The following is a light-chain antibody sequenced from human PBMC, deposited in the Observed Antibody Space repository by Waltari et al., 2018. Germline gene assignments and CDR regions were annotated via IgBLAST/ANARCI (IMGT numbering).Light chain of an antibody. CDR2: KSS. J-gene: IGKJ1*01. CDR3: QQYKNPPWT. CDR1: QSINSW. V-gene: IGKV1-5*03. Sequence: DIQMTQSPSTLSASVGDRVTITCRASQSINSWLAWYQEKTGKAPKLLIYKSSTLESGVPSRFSGSGSGTEFTLTISSLQPDDFATYYCQQYKNPPWTFGQGTKVEI.